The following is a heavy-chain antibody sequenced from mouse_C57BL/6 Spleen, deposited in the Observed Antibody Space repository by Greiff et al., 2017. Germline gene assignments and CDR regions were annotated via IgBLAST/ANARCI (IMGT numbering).Heavy chain of an antibody. V-gene: IGHV1-66*01. CDR1: GYSFTSYY. CDR2: IYPGSGNT. CDR3: ARGNYYGSSYESMDY. J-gene: IGHJ4*01. D-gene: IGHD1-1*01. Sequence: VQLQQSGPELVKPGASVKISCKASGYSFTSYYIHWVKQRPGQGLEWIGWIYPGSGNTKYNEKFKGKATLTADTSSSTAYMQLSSLTSEDSAVYYCARGNYYGSSYESMDYWGQGTSVTVSS.